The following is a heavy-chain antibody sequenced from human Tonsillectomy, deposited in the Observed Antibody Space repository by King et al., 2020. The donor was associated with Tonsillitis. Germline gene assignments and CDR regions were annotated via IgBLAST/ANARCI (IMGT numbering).Heavy chain of an antibody. J-gene: IGHJ4*02. CDR3: ARAVGYSSGWYVGY. D-gene: IGHD6-19*01. CDR2: INHSGST. Sequence: VQLQQWGAGLLKPSETLSLTCAVYGGSFSGYYWSWIRQPPGKGLEWIGEINHSGSTNYNPSLKSRVTISVDTSKNQFSLKLSSVTAADTAVYYCARAVGYSSGWYVGYWGQGTLVTVSS. V-gene: IGHV4-34*01. CDR1: GGSFSGYY.